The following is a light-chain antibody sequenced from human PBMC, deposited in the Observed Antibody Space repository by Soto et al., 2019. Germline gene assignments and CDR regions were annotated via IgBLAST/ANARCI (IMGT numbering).Light chain of an antibody. J-gene: IGKJ1*01. V-gene: IGKV3-20*01. CDR2: DAS. Sequence: EIVLTQSPGTLSLSPGERATLSCRASQSVSSSYLAWSQQKLGQAPRLLIYDASSRATGIPDKFSDSGSGTDFTLTISRLEPEDFAVYYCQQYGSSGTFGQGTKVDIK. CDR1: QSVSSSY. CDR3: QQYGSSGT.